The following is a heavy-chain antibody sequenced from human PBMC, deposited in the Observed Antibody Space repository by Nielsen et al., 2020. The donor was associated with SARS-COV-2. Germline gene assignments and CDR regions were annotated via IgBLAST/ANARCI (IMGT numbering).Heavy chain of an antibody. J-gene: IGHJ6*02. CDR2: VYSSGST. D-gene: IGHD4-17*01. Sequence: LRLSCTVSGGSISPNYWSWIRQPPGKGLEWIGYVYSSGSTKYNPSLKSRVTISVDTSWNQFSLKLTSVTAADTAVYYCAKDHMTTVTNDYYYYGMDVWGQGTTVTVSS. V-gene: IGHV4-4*08. CDR3: AKDHMTTVTNDYYYYGMDV. CDR1: GGSISPNY.